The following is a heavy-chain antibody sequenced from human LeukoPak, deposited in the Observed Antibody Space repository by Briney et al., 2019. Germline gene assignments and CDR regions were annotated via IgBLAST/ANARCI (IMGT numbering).Heavy chain of an antibody. J-gene: IGHJ4*02. V-gene: IGHV1-69*04. Sequence: ASVKVSCKASGGTFSSYAISWVRQAPGQGLEWMGRIIPILGIANYAQKFQGRVTITADKSTSTAYMELSSLRSEDTAVYYCAASPQGGYSYGYGAYWGQGTLVTVSS. CDR3: AASPQGGYSYGYGAY. D-gene: IGHD5-18*01. CDR2: IIPILGIA. CDR1: GGTFSSYA.